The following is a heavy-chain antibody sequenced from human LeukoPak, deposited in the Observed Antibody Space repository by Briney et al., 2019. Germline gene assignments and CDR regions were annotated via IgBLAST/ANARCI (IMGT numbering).Heavy chain of an antibody. CDR1: GGSFSGYY. V-gene: IGHV4-34*01. D-gene: IGHD6-13*01. J-gene: IGHJ4*02. CDR2: INHSGST. CDR3: AGIADLIAAAGICVDY. Sequence: SETLSLTRAVYGGSFSGYYWSWIRQPPGKRLEWIGEINHSGSTNYNPSLKSRVTISVDTSKNQFSLKLSSVTAADTAVYYCAGIADLIAAAGICVDYWGQGTLVTVSS.